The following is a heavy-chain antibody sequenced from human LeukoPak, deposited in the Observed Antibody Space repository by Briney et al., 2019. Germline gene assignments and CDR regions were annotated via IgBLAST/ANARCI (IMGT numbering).Heavy chain of an antibody. D-gene: IGHD1/OR15-1a*01. V-gene: IGHV3-7*03. CDR2: IKQDGSEK. Sequence: PGGSLRLSCAASGFTFSSYWMSWVRQAPGKGLEWVANIKQDGSEKYYVDSVKGRFTISRGNAKNSLYLQMNSLRAEDTAVYYCARDSSPREHDYWGQGTLVTVSS. CDR3: ARDSSPREHDY. J-gene: IGHJ4*02. CDR1: GFTFSSYW.